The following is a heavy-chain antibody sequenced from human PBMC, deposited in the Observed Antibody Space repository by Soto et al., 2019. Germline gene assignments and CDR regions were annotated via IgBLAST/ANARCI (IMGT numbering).Heavy chain of an antibody. D-gene: IGHD2-15*01. Sequence: PGGSLRLSCAASGFTFSDYYMSWIRQAPGKGLEWVSYISSSGSTIYYADSVKGRFTISRDNAKNSLYLQMNSLRAEDTAVYYCARDVTPIVVVVAAPDYWGQGTLVTVSS. V-gene: IGHV3-11*01. CDR1: GFTFSDYY. CDR2: ISSSGSTI. CDR3: ARDVTPIVVVVAAPDY. J-gene: IGHJ4*02.